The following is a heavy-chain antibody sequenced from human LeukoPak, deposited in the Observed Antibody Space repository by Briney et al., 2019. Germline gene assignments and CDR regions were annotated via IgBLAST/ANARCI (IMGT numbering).Heavy chain of an antibody. Sequence: SQTLSLTCAISGDYVSRNSVAWNWIRQSPSRGLQWLGRTYYRSKWYNDYAVSVKSRLTINPDTSKNQFSLHLNSVTPEDTAVYYCARDLGLNKGLQIWGQGTMVTVSS. V-gene: IGHV6-1*01. CDR1: GDYVSRNSVA. CDR3: ARDLGLNKGLQI. D-gene: IGHD5-18*01. J-gene: IGHJ3*02. CDR2: TYYRSKWYN.